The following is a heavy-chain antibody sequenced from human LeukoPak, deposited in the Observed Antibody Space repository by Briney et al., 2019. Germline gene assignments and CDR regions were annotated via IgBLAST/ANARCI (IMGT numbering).Heavy chain of an antibody. Sequence: PGGSLRLSCAASGFTFSRSWMSWVRQPPGKGLEWVAKISPDGSTKYHMDSVKGRFTISRDNAKDSLYLEMSRLRDDDTAMYYCATGASGSWDFGGQGTLVTVSS. D-gene: IGHD6-13*01. V-gene: IGHV3-7*03. CDR1: GFTFSRSW. CDR3: ATGASGSWDF. CDR2: ISPDGSTK. J-gene: IGHJ4*02.